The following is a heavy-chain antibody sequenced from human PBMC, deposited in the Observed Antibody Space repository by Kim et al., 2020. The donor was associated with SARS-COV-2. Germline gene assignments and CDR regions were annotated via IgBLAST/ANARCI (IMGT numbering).Heavy chain of an antibody. CDR2: ISSSGTTI. J-gene: IGHJ6*01. V-gene: IGHV3-11*01. D-gene: IGHD6-13*01. CDR1: GFTFSDYY. CDR3: AREKSAAAGTGSSARRSFYGMDV. Sequence: GGSLRLSCAASGFTFSDYYMSWIRQAPGKGLEWVSYISSSGTTIYYADSVKGRFTISRDNARSSVYLQMNSLRAEDTAMYYCAREKSAAAGTGSSARRSFYGMDVWGQGTTVTVSS.